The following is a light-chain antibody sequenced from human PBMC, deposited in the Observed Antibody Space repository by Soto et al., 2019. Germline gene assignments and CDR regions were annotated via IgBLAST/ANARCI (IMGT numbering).Light chain of an antibody. CDR3: QQYNYWPPYT. V-gene: IGKV3-15*01. Sequence: EIVMTQSPATLSVSPGERATLSCRAGQSVSANVAWYQQKPGQAPRLLIYGASVRATGIPARFSGIGSGTEFTLTISSLQSEDFAVYYCQQYNYWPPYTFGQGTKLEIK. J-gene: IGKJ2*01. CDR1: QSVSAN. CDR2: GAS.